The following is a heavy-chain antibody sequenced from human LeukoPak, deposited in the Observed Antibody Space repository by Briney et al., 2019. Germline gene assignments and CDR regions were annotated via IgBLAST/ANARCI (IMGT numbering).Heavy chain of an antibody. CDR1: GGSISSGGYY. CDR3: ARDQDTAMAPGAFDI. Sequence: PSETLSLTCTVSGGSISSGGYYWSWIRQHPGKGLEWIGYIYYSGSTYYNPSLKSRVTISVDTSKNQFSLKLSSVTAADTAVYYCARDQDTAMAPGAFDIWGQGTMVTVSS. V-gene: IGHV4-31*03. D-gene: IGHD5-18*01. J-gene: IGHJ3*02. CDR2: IYYSGST.